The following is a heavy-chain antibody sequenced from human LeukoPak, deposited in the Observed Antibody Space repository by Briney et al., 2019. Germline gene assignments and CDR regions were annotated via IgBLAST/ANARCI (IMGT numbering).Heavy chain of an antibody. CDR2: ISISDTTI. V-gene: IGHV3-11*01. CDR1: GFTFTDYY. CDR3: AREGSHSSGWYPSFDH. D-gene: IGHD6-19*01. Sequence: KAGGSLRLSCAAYGFTFTDYYMSWIRQAPGKGLEWVSYISISDTTIYYADSVKGRFTISRDNAKKLLYLQMNSLRAEDTAIYYCAREGSHSSGWYPSFDHWGQGILVTVSS. J-gene: IGHJ4*02.